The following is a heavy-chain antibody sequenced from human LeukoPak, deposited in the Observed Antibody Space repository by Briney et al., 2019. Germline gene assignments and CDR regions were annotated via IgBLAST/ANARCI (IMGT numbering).Heavy chain of an antibody. V-gene: IGHV1-24*01. CDR2: FDPEDGET. D-gene: IGHD3-22*01. CDR1: GYTLTELS. CDR3: ATVFIYYDSSGRSWFDP. Sequence: GASVKVSCKVSGYTLTELSMHWVRQAPGKGLEWMGGFDPEDGETIYAQKLQGRVTMTEDTSTDTAYMELSSLRSEDTAVYYCATVFIYYDSSGRSWFDPWGQGTLVTVSS. J-gene: IGHJ5*02.